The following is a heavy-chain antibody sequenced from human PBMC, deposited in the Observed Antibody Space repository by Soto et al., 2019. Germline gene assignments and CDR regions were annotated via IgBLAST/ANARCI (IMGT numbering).Heavy chain of an antibody. CDR3: ARETFDMIGNWFDP. CDR1: GASISSDDYY. J-gene: IGHJ5*02. D-gene: IGHD3-16*01. CDR2: IYNRGST. V-gene: IGHV4-30-4*01. Sequence: QVQLQESGPGLVKPSQTLSLTCTVSGASISSDDYYWSWFRQPPGKGLEWIGYIYNRGSTKYNPSLWSRVNMFLDTSKNQFSLRLSPVTAADTAVYYCARETFDMIGNWFDPWGLGTLVTVSS.